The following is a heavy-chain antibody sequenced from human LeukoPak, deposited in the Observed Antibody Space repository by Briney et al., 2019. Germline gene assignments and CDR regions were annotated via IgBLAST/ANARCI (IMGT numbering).Heavy chain of an antibody. V-gene: IGHV3-74*01. CDR2: IKGDGIST. Sequence: GGSLRLSCAASGFDFSSNWMHWVRHAPGQGLVWVSRIKGDGISTNYADSVKGRFTISRDNSKNTLYLQMNSLRAEDTAVYYCARDRGGYYRPLSFDYWGQGTLVTVSS. D-gene: IGHD3-16*01. J-gene: IGHJ4*02. CDR3: ARDRGGYYRPLSFDY. CDR1: GFDFSSNW.